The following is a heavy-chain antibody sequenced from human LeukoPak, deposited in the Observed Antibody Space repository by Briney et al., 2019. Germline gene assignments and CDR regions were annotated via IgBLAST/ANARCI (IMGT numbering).Heavy chain of an antibody. Sequence: GGSLRLSCAASGFTFSDYYMSWIRQAPGKGLEWISYITSSSSDTNYGDSVKGRFTISRDNAKKSLYLQMNSLRAEDAAVYYCARDYDILTGYFRGGFDYWGQGTLVTVSS. V-gene: IGHV3-11*05. CDR2: ITSSSSDT. CDR1: GFTFSDYY. J-gene: IGHJ4*02. CDR3: ARDYDILTGYFRGGFDY. D-gene: IGHD3-9*01.